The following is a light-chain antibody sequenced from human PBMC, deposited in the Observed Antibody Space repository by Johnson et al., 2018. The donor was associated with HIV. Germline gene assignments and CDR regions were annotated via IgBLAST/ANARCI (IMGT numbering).Light chain of an antibody. CDR2: DTN. V-gene: IGLV1-51*01. Sequence: QSVLTQPPSVSAAPGQKVTISCSGSSSNIGNNYVSWYQQFPGTAPKLLIYDTNKRPSGLPDRFSGSKSGTSATLGITGLPTADEANYYCGKWDSSLSAYVFGTGTKVTVL. J-gene: IGLJ1*01. CDR3: GKWDSSLSAYV. CDR1: SSNIGNNY.